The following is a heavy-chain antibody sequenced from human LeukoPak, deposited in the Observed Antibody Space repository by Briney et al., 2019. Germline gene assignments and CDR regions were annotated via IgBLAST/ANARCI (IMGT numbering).Heavy chain of an antibody. V-gene: IGHV3-23*01. CDR2: ISGSGGST. Sequence: PGGSLRLSCAASGFTFSSYAMSWVRQAPGKGLEWVSAISGSGGSTYYADSVKGRFTISRDNSKNTLYLQMNSLRAEDTAVYYCAKGGTPKYYYYYMDVWGKGTTVTVFS. CDR3: AKGGTPKYYYYYMDV. CDR1: GFTFSSYA. J-gene: IGHJ6*03. D-gene: IGHD2-15*01.